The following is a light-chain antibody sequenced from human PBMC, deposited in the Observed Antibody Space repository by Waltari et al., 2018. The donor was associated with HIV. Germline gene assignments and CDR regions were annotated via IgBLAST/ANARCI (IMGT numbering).Light chain of an antibody. J-gene: IGLJ1*01. CDR2: MVS. CDR1: SSGVGGYNF. CDR3: TSYTSSTTLYV. V-gene: IGLV2-14*01. Sequence: QSALTKPASVSGSPGQSITVSCPGTSSGVGGYNFVAWYQHHPGKVPKLLIYMVSHRPSGISNRFSGSKSGNTASLTLSGLQAEDEADYYCTSYTSSTTLYVFGSGTRVTVL.